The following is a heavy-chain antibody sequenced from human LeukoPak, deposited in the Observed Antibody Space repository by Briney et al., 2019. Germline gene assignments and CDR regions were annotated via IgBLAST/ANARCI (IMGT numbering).Heavy chain of an antibody. D-gene: IGHD3-16*01. J-gene: IGHJ4*02. CDR3: ARARYDYVWGSPAD. V-gene: IGHV3-48*01. CDR2: IGSTTSTI. Sequence: GGSLRLSCAASGFTFSSYRMNWVRQAPGKGLEWVSDIGSTTSTIYYADSVKGRFTISRDNAKNSLYLQMNSLRVEDTAVYYCARARYDYVWGSPADWGQGTLVTVSS. CDR1: GFTFSSYR.